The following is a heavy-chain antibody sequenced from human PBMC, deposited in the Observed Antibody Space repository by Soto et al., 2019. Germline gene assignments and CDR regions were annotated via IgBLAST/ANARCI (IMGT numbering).Heavy chain of an antibody. J-gene: IGHJ6*04. CDR2: IKQDGSEE. Sequence: EVQLVESGGGLVQPGGSLRLSCAASGFTFSSYWMSWFRQATGKGLEWVANIKQDGSEENYVDSVKGRFTISRDNAKNALYLQMNRLRVEDTAVYYCAREIAARLWGKGTTVTVSS. CDR3: AREIAARL. CDR1: GFTFSSYW. V-gene: IGHV3-7*01. D-gene: IGHD6-6*01.